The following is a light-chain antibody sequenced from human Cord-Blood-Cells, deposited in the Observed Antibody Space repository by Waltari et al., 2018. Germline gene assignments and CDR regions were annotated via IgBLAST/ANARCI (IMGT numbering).Light chain of an antibody. V-gene: IGKV1-39*01. J-gene: IGKJ1*01. CDR3: QQSYSTPRT. Sequence: DIQMTQSPSSLSASVGDRVTITCLASQSISSYLNWYQQKPGKAPKLLIYAASSLQSVVPARFSCSGSGTDFTLTISSLQPEDFATYYCQQSYSTPRTFGQGTKVESK. CDR2: AAS. CDR1: QSISSY.